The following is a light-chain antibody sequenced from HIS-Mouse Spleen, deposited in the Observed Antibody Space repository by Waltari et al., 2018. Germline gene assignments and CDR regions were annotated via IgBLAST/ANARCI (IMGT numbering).Light chain of an antibody. Sequence: SYELTQPPSVSVSPGQTARITCLGDALPKKYAYWYQQKSGQAPCLVIYEDSKRPSGIPERFSGSSSGTMATLTISGAQVEDEADYYCYSTDSSGNHRVFGGGTKLTVL. CDR3: YSTDSSGNHRV. CDR1: ALPKKY. V-gene: IGLV3-10*01. J-gene: IGLJ2*01. CDR2: EDS.